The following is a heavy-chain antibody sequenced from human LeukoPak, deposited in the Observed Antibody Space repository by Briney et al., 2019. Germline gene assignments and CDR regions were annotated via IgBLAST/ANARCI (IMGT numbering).Heavy chain of an antibody. CDR3: ARVRSYYGSGSHFDY. V-gene: IGHV1-2*02. CDR2: INPNSGGT. Sequence: ASVKVSCKASGYTFSSYYMHWVRQAPGQGLEWMGWINPNSGGTNYAQKFQGRVTMTRDTSISTAYMELSRLRSDDTAVYYCARVRSYYGSGSHFDYWGQGTLVTVSS. CDR1: GYTFSSYY. J-gene: IGHJ4*02. D-gene: IGHD3-10*01.